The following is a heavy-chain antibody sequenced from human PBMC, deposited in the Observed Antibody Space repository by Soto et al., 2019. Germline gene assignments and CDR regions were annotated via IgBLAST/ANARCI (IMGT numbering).Heavy chain of an antibody. Sequence: SVKVSCKASGGTFSSHAISGVRQAPGQGLEWMGGIIPIFGTANYVQKFQGRVTVSADKSTSTAYMEVRSLRSEDTAVYYCARGWETVGTTTPFAYWGQGSLVTV. V-gene: IGHV1-69*06. CDR2: IIPIFGTA. CDR3: ARGWETVGTTTPFAY. CDR1: GGTFSSHA. D-gene: IGHD1-26*01. J-gene: IGHJ4*02.